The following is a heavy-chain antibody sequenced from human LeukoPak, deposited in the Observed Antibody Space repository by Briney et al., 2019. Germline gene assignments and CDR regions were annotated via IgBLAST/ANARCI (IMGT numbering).Heavy chain of an antibody. CDR3: ARGSGYEHSFDY. CDR1: GGSISSYY. CDR2: IYYSGST. D-gene: IGHD5-12*01. Sequence: PSETLSLTCTVSGGSISSYYWSWIRQPPGKGLEWIGYIYYSGSTNYNPSLKSRVTISVDTSKNQFSLKLSSVIAADTAVYYCARGSGYEHSFDYWGQGTLVTVSS. J-gene: IGHJ4*02. V-gene: IGHV4-59*01.